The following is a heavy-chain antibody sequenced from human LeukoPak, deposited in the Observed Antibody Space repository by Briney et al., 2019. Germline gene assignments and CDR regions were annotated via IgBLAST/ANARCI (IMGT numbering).Heavy chain of an antibody. CDR2: IGYDGSNK. CDR3: KRGTVQGVTLGDFDI. Sequence: GGSLRLSCAASGFTFSSYGIHWVRQAPGKGLEWVAVIGYDGSNKYYADSVKGRFTISRDNSKNTMYLQMNSLRAEDTAVYYCKRGTVQGVTLGDFDIWGKGTMVTVA. V-gene: IGHV3-33*01. CDR1: GFTFSSYG. D-gene: IGHD3-10*01. J-gene: IGHJ3*02.